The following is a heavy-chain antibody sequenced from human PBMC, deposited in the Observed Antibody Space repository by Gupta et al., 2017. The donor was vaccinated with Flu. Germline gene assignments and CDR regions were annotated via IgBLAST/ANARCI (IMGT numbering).Heavy chain of an antibody. CDR3: ARGGYDSFDPFDF. Sequence: EVQLVESGGGLVQPGGSLRLSCSASGFTFSHYWMHWVRQAPGKGLVWVARIISNGTSRSYADSVKGRFTISRDNAKSTLFLQMNRLTAEDTAVYYCARGGYDSFDPFDFGGQGTLVTVSS. V-gene: IGHV3-74*01. CDR1: GFTFSHYW. D-gene: IGHD3-22*01. CDR2: IISNGTSR. J-gene: IGHJ3*01.